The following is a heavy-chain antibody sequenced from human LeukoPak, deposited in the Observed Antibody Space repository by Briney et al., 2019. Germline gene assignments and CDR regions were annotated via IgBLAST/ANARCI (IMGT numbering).Heavy chain of an antibody. Sequence: SETLSLTCTVSGYSISSGYYWGWIRQPPGKGLEWIGSIYYSGNTYYNPSLKSRVTISVDTSKNQFSLKLSSVTAADTAVYYCVTLYSRRNNWFDPWGQGTLVTVSS. D-gene: IGHD1-26*01. J-gene: IGHJ5*02. CDR2: IYYSGNT. V-gene: IGHV4-38-2*02. CDR3: VTLYSRRNNWFDP. CDR1: GYSISSGYY.